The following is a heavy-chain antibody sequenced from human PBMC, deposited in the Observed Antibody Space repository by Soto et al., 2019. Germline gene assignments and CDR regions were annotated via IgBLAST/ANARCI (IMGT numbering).Heavy chain of an antibody. CDR3: ARGSAYSTPWSFDS. J-gene: IGHJ4*02. D-gene: IGHD2-8*01. V-gene: IGHV1-18*01. CDR2: ISVYNGNT. CDR1: GYTFTRYG. Sequence: QVQLLQSGAEVKKPGASVRVSCKTSGYTFTRYGVSWVRQAPGQGLEWMGWISVYNGNTKEAHKFEGRVILTTDTAANTAHMELRSLTSNDTAVYYCARGSAYSTPWSFDSWGQGTLVTVSS.